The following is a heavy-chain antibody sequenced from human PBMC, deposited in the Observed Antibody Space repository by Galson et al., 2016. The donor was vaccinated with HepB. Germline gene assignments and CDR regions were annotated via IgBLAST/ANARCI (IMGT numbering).Heavy chain of an antibody. CDR3: ARDGGITGTTDWFGP. V-gene: IGHV3-74*01. CDR1: GFTFSSYW. J-gene: IGHJ5*02. CDR2: INSDGSST. Sequence: SLRLSCAASGFTFSSYWMDWVRQAPGKGLVWASRINSDGSSTSYADSVKGRFTISRDNAKNTLYLQMNSLRAEDTAVYYCARDGGITGTTDWFGPWGQGTLVTVSS. D-gene: IGHD1-7*01.